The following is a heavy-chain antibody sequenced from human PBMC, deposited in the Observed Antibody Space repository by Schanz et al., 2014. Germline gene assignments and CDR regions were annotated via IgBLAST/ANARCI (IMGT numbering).Heavy chain of an antibody. D-gene: IGHD3-3*01. CDR3: XXKGMPPIWSGYPYFFDF. Sequence: QVQLVQSGAEVKKPGASVKVSCKASGYTLTNFDINWVRQAPGQGLEWMGWMNPNSGTTGYAQKXXXXVTMTRNSSTSXXXXXLRGLRXXXXXXXXXXXKGMPPIWSGYPYFFDFWGQGTLVTVSS. J-gene: IGHJ4*02. CDR2: MNPNSGTT. V-gene: IGHV1-8*01. CDR1: GYTLTNFD.